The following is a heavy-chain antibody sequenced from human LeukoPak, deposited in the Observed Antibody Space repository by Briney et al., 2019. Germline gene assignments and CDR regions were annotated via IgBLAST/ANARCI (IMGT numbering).Heavy chain of an antibody. D-gene: IGHD6-19*01. CDR3: AKDSPLTTYTSGWSSNSFDY. V-gene: IGHV3-23*01. CDR1: GLTFSNFA. Sequence: PGGSLRLSCTASGLTFSNFAMSWVRQAPGKGLEWVSTITGGSGAKYYADTVKGRLTISRDNSKDTLYLQMYSLRAEDTAVYFCAKDSPLTTYTSGWSSNSFDYWGQGTLVAVSS. CDR2: ITGGSGAK. J-gene: IGHJ4*02.